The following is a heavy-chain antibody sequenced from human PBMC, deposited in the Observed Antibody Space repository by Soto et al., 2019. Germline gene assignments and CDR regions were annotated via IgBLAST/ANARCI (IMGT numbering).Heavy chain of an antibody. D-gene: IGHD1-1*01. CDR3: ARRVYSDGPTADYVNWPPLL. CDR1: GGKFSTFA. CDR2: IIPLFGEA. Sequence: QVQLVQSGAEVKRPGSSVKVSCKASGGKFSTFAINWVRQAPGHGLEWMGGIIPLFGEANYARKFQGRVTLTADESTTTASMELSRLRSDDTAVYYGARRVYSDGPTADYVNWPPLLWGQGTRIIVTS. J-gene: IGHJ4*02. V-gene: IGHV1-69*01.